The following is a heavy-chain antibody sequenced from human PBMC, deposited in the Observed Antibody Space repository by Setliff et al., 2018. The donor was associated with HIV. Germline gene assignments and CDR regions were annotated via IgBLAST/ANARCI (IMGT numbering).Heavy chain of an antibody. J-gene: IGHJ5*02. CDR2: IYYSGNT. Sequence: PSETLSLTCTVSGNSTTNSDYYWGWVRQPPGEGLGWIGSIYYSGNTYHNPSLKSRVTMAVHTSKNLLSLSLLSVTAADTAIYYCARRSGGYDMFFDTWGQGGLVTVSS. V-gene: IGHV4-39*01. CDR3: ARRSGGYDMFFDT. D-gene: IGHD2-15*01. CDR1: GNSTTNSDYY.